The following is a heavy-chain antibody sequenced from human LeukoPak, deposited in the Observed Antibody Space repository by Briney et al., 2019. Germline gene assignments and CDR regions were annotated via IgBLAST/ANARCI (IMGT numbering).Heavy chain of an antibody. J-gene: IGHJ5*02. V-gene: IGHV3-30*03. CDR1: GFTFSSYG. D-gene: IGHD3-9*01. CDR2: ISYDGSNK. CDR3: ARENYDILTGYSSGVWFDP. Sequence: PGRSLRLSCAASGFTFSSYGMHWVRQAPGKGLEWVAVISYDGSNKYYADSVKGRFTISRDNAKNSLYLQMNSLRAEDTAVYYCARENYDILTGYSSGVWFDPWGQGTLVTVSS.